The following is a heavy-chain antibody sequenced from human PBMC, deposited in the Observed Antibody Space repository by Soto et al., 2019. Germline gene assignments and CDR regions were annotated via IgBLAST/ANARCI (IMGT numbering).Heavy chain of an antibody. Sequence: PSETLSLTCTVSGGSISTGDYYWSWIRHPPGKGLEWIGYIYYSGRTNYNPSLKSRVTISVDTSKSQFSLELSSVTSADTAVYYCARHWAFGPPPDYWGQGTLVTVSS. CDR3: ARHWAFGPPPDY. D-gene: IGHD3-16*01. V-gene: IGHV4-30-4*01. J-gene: IGHJ4*02. CDR2: IYYSGRT. CDR1: GGSISTGDYY.